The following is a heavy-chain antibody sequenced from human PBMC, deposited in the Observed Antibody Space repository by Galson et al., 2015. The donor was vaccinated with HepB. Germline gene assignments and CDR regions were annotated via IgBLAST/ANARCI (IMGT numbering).Heavy chain of an antibody. V-gene: IGHV3-23*01. J-gene: IGHJ5*01. D-gene: IGHD5-18*01. CDR3: AKGYGLFDS. CDR1: GFAFDTHA. CDR2: ISGNGDST. Sequence: SLRPSCAASGFAFDTHAMSWVRQAPGRGLEWISGISGNGDSTFYADSVKGRFTVSRDNSNNMLYLQMNSLRAVDAGLYFCAKGYGLFDSWGQGILVTVSS.